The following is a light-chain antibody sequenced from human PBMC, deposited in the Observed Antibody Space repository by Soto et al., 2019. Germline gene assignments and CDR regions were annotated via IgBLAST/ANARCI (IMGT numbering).Light chain of an antibody. V-gene: IGKV3-20*01. CDR1: QSVSSSY. CDR2: GAS. Sequence: EIVLTQSPGTLSLSPGERATLSCRASQSVSSSYLAWYQHKPGQAPRLLIYGASSRATGIPHRFSGSGSGTDFNLTISRLEPEDFAVYYCQQYGSSGTFGQGTKVEIK. CDR3: QQYGSSGT. J-gene: IGKJ1*01.